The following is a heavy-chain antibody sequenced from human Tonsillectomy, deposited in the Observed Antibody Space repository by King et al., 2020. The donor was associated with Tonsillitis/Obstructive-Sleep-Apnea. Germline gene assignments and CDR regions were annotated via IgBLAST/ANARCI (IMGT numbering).Heavy chain of an antibody. CDR1: GGSFSGYY. V-gene: IGHV4-34*01. Sequence: VQLQQWGAGLLKPSETLSLTCAVYGGSFSGYYWSWIRQPPGKGLEWIGEINHSGSTNYNPSLKSRVTISVDTSKNQFSLKLSSVTAADTAVYYCARVGGSYPNIDYWGQGTLVTVSS. J-gene: IGHJ4*02. D-gene: IGHD1-26*01. CDR2: INHSGST. CDR3: ARVGGSYPNIDY.